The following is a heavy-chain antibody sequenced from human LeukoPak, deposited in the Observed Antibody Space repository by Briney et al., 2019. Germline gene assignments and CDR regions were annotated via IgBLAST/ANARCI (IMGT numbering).Heavy chain of an antibody. V-gene: IGHV4-61*01. CDR2: FSYNVHS. Sequence: SETLSLTCTVSGGSVSSSNYYWSWIRQSPGKGLEWVGFFSYNVHSDYNPSLKSRVTISIDTSKNQFSLRLSSVTAADTAIYYCARVSVAGTGPDYWGQGTLVTVSS. D-gene: IGHD6-13*01. J-gene: IGHJ4*02. CDR1: GGSVSSSNYY. CDR3: ARVSVAGTGPDY.